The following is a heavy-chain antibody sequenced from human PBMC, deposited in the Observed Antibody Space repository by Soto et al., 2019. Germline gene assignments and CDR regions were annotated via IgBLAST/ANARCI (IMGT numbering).Heavy chain of an antibody. Sequence: QVQLVQSGAEVKKPGSSVKVSCKASGGTFSSYIISWVRQAPGQGLEWMGRIIPILGIAYYAQKFQGRVTITADKSTSTAYMELSSLRSEDTAVYYCARFPQTAIVGAAYFDYWGQGTLVTVSS. J-gene: IGHJ4*02. CDR3: ARFPQTAIVGAAYFDY. CDR1: GGTFSSYI. CDR2: IIPILGIA. D-gene: IGHD1-26*01. V-gene: IGHV1-69*02.